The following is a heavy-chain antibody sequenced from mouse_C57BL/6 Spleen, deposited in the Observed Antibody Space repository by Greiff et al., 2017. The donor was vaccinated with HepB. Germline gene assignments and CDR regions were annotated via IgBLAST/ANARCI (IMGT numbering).Heavy chain of an antibody. Sequence: QVQLKESGAELVKPGASVKISCKASGYAFSSYWMNWVKQRPGKGLEWIGQIYPGDGDTNYNGKFKGKATLTADKSSSTAYMQLSSLTSEDSAVYFCARGNLYYFDYWGQGTTLTVSS. V-gene: IGHV1-80*01. CDR3: ARGNLYYFDY. J-gene: IGHJ2*01. D-gene: IGHD2-1*01. CDR1: GYAFSSYW. CDR2: IYPGDGDT.